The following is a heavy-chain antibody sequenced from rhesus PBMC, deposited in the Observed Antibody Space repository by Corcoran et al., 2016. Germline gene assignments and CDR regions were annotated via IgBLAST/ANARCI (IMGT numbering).Heavy chain of an antibody. J-gene: IGHJ2*01. CDR2: IYGSGGSN. D-gene: IGHD5-42*01. V-gene: IGHV4S14*01. Sequence: QVQLQESGPGLVKPSETLSLTCAVSGYSLSSGYYWGSIRQPPGKGLEWIGRIYGSGGSNYLNPSLKSRVTLSVDTSKNQFSLKLSSVTAADTAVYYWARVGSSWSEWDTVGTEWYFDLWGPGTPITISS. CDR1: GYSLSSGYY. CDR3: ARVGSSWSEWDTVGTEWYFDL.